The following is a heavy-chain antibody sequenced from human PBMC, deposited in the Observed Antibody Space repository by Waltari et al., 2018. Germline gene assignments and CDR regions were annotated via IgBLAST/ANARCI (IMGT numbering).Heavy chain of an antibody. CDR3: ARHNVLQPT. J-gene: IGHJ5*02. D-gene: IGHD2-21*01. CDR2: ISGSSDYI. Sequence: EVQLVESGGGLVKPGGSLRLSCTASGFTFGGYSMNWVRQAPGKGPVWVSSISGSSDYIFYADSVKGRFTISRDNAKKSLYLQMDSLRAEDTAVYYCARHNVLQPTWGQGTLVTVSS. CDR1: GFTFGGYS. V-gene: IGHV3-21*01.